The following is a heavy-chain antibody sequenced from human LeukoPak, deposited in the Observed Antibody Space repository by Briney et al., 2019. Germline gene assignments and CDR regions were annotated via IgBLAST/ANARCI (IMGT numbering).Heavy chain of an antibody. V-gene: IGHV3-7*01. J-gene: IGHJ5*02. Sequence: PGGSLRLSCAASGFTFSSYWMSWVRQAPGKGLEWVANIKQDGSEKYYVDSVKGRFTISRDNAKNSLYLQMNSLRAEDTAVYYCARSIAVPTNWFDPWGQGTLVTVSS. CDR1: GFTFSSYW. CDR2: IKQDGSEK. CDR3: ARSIAVPTNWFDP. D-gene: IGHD6-6*01.